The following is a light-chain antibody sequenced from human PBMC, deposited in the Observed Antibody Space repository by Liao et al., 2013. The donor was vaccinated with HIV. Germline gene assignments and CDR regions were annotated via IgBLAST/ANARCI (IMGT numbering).Light chain of an antibody. V-gene: IGLV3-1*01. Sequence: SYELTQPPSVSVSPGQTASITCSGDKLGDKYACWYQQKPGQSPVLVIYQDSKWPSGIPERFSGSNSGNTATLTISGTQAMDEADYYCQAWDSSTFNYVFGTGTKVTVL. J-gene: IGLJ1*01. CDR3: QAWDSSTFNYV. CDR1: KLGDKY. CDR2: QDS.